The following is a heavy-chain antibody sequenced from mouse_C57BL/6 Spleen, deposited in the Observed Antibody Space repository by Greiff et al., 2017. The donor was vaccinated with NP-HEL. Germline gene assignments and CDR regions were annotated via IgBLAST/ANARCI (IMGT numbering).Heavy chain of an antibody. Sequence: VQLQQPGAELVKPGASVKLSCKASGYTFTSYWMHWVKQRPGQGLEWIGMIHPNSGSTNYNEKFKSKATLTVDKSSSTAYMQLSSLTSEDSAVYYCARYNGYDGFAYWGQGTLVTVSA. CDR1: GYTFTSYW. D-gene: IGHD2-2*01. CDR2: IHPNSGST. CDR3: ARYNGYDGFAY. V-gene: IGHV1-64*01. J-gene: IGHJ3*01.